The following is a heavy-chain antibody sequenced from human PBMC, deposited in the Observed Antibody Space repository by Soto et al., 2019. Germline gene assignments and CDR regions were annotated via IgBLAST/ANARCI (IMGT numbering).Heavy chain of an antibody. CDR3: ASIRRYCTNGVCYKGGYYYYGMDV. D-gene: IGHD2-8*01. CDR1: GGSFSGYY. Sequence: SETLSLTCAVYGGSFSGYYWSWIRQPPGKGLEWIGEINHSGSTNYNPSLKSRVTISVDTSKNQFSLKLSSVTAADTAVYYCASIRRYCTNGVCYKGGYYYYGMDVWGQGTTVTVSS. V-gene: IGHV4-34*01. CDR2: INHSGST. J-gene: IGHJ6*02.